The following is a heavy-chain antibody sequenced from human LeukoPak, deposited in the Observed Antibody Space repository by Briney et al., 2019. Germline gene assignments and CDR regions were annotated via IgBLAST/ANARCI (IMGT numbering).Heavy chain of an antibody. CDR2: IKQDGSEK. CDR3: ARGGSGYYRSGRFDY. CDR1: GFTFSSYW. V-gene: IGHV3-7*04. J-gene: IGHJ4*02. D-gene: IGHD3-3*01. Sequence: GGSLRLSCAASGFTFSSYWMSWVRQAPGKGLEWVANIKQDGSEKYYVDSVKGRFTISRDNAKNSLYLQMNSLRAEDTDVYCCARGGSGYYRSGRFDYWGQGTLVTVSS.